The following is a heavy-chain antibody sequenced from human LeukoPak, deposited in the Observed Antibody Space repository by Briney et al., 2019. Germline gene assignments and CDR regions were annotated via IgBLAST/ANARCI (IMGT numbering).Heavy chain of an antibody. V-gene: IGHV1-24*01. CDR3: ALTRIAVAGAPQNNWFDP. J-gene: IGHJ5*02. Sequence: GASVKVSCKVSGYTLTELSMHWVRQAPGKGLEWMGGFDPEDGETIYAQKFQGRVTMTEDTSTDTAYMELSSLRSEDAAVYYCALTRIAVAGAPQNNWFDPWGQGTLVTVSS. CDR1: GYTLTELS. CDR2: FDPEDGET. D-gene: IGHD6-19*01.